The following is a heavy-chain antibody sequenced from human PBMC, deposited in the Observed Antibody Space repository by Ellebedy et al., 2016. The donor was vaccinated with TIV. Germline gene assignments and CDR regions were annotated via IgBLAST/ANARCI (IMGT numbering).Heavy chain of an antibody. V-gene: IGHV3-64D*06. Sequence: GESLKISCSASGFTFSSYAMHWVRQAPGKGLEYVSAISSNGGSTYYADSVRGRFTISRDNSKNTLYLQMSRLRAEDTAVYYCVKPMRVPVLRFLEWFSTSYYFDYWGQGTLVTVSS. CDR3: VKPMRVPVLRFLEWFSTSYYFDY. CDR2: ISSNGGST. CDR1: GFTFSSYA. J-gene: IGHJ4*02. D-gene: IGHD3-3*01.